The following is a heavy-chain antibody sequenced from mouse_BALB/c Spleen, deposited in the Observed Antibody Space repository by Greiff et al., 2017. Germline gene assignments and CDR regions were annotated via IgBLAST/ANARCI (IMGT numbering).Heavy chain of an antibody. D-gene: IGHD2-3*01. J-gene: IGHJ2*01. CDR2: IYPGDGDT. V-gene: IGHV1-87*01. CDR1: GYTFTSYW. Sequence: QVQLKESGTELARPGASVKLSCKASGYTFTSYWMQWVNQRPGQGLEWIGAIYPGDGDTRYTQKFKGKATLTADKSSSTAYMQLSSLASEDSAVYYCARYDGVFDYWGQGTTLTVSS. CDR3: ARYDGVFDY.